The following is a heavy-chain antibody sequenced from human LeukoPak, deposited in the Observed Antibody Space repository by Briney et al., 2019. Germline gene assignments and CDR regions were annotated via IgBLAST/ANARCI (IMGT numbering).Heavy chain of an antibody. Sequence: PSETLSLTCTVSGGSISSYYWSWVRQAPGKGLEWVANIKQDGGEKYYVDSVKGRFTISRDNAKNSVYLQMNSLRAQDTAVYYCARDQILGYCSGGSCPPDAFDIWGQGTMVTVSS. V-gene: IGHV3-7*01. CDR2: IKQDGGEK. CDR3: ARDQILGYCSGGSCPPDAFDI. D-gene: IGHD2-15*01. CDR1: GGSISSYY. J-gene: IGHJ3*02.